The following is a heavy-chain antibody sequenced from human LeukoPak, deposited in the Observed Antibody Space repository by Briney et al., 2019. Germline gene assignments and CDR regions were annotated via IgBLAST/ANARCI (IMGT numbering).Heavy chain of an antibody. CDR1: GFTFSRYS. Sequence: GGSLRLSCAASGFTFSRYSMNWVRQAPGKGLEWVSSISSGSSFMCYADSVKGRFTISRDNAKNSLYLQMNSLRAKDTALYYCARDYYDSSGSSWFDPWGQGTLVTVSS. J-gene: IGHJ5*02. D-gene: IGHD3-22*01. V-gene: IGHV3-21*01. CDR3: ARDYYDSSGSSWFDP. CDR2: ISSGSSFM.